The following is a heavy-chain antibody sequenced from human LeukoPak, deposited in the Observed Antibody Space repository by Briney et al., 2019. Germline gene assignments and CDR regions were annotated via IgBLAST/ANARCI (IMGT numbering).Heavy chain of an antibody. J-gene: IGHJ4*02. CDR3: ARIVPYNYGYVDS. CDR1: GGSISPYY. V-gene: IGHV4-59*01. Sequence: SSETLSLTCTGSGGSISPYYWSWIRQPPGKGLEWIGYIYYTGNTNYNPSLRSRVTISVDTSKNQLSLKLTSVTAADTAVYYCARIVPYNYGYVDSWGQGTLITVSS. D-gene: IGHD5-18*01. CDR2: IYYTGNT.